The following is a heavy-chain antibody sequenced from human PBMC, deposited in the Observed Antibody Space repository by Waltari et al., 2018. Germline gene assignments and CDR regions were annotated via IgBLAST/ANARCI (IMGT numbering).Heavy chain of an antibody. D-gene: IGHD6-13*01. CDR2: ISSNGNYG. V-gene: IGHV3-74*01. J-gene: IGHJ6*02. CDR1: GFTFNGYW. CDR3: ARAFVNIAARGMDA. Sequence: EVLLVESGGGLVQPGGSLRLSCAASGFTFNGYWMYWVRQAPGKGLVWVSNISSNGNYGTYADSVRGRFTISRDNAKNTLYLQMNSLTAEDTAVYYCARAFVNIAARGMDAWGQGTAVTVSS.